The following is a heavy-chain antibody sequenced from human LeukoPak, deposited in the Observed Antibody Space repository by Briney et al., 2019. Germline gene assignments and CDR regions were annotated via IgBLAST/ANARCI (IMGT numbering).Heavy chain of an antibody. CDR3: STSRFCSSTSCLFPFDN. D-gene: IGHD2-2*01. CDR1: GFTFGSYN. J-gene: IGHJ4*02. V-gene: IGHV3-21*01. CDR2: ISSSSSYI. Sequence: PGGSLRLSCAASGFTFGSYNMNWVRQAPGKGLEWVSSISSSSSYIYYADSLKGRFTISRDNAKNSLYLQINSLRAEDTAVYYCSTSRFCSSTSCLFPFDNWGQGTLVTVSS.